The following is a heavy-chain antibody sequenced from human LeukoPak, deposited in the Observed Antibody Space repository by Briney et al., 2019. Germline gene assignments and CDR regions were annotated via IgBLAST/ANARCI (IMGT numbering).Heavy chain of an antibody. V-gene: IGHV3-30-3*01. CDR1: GFTFDDYA. D-gene: IGHD2-2*01. Sequence: PGGSLRLSCAASGFTFDDYAMHWVRQAPGKGLEWEAVISNDGSNKYYADSVKGRFNISRDNSKNTLYLQMNSLRAEDTAVYYCARGVKSRVVPPATGSLDYYYYMDVWGKGTTVTVSS. J-gene: IGHJ6*03. CDR3: ARGVKSRVVPPATGSLDYYYYMDV. CDR2: ISNDGSNK.